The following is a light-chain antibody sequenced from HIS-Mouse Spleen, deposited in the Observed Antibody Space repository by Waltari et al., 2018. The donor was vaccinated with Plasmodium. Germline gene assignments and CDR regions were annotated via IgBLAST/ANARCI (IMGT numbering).Light chain of an antibody. V-gene: IGLV2-23*03. CDR1: SRDVGSYNL. J-gene: IGLJ2*01. Sequence: QSALTQPASVSGSPGQSITISCTGTSRDVGSYNLVSWYQQHPGKAPKLMIYEGSKRPSGFSNRFSGSKSGNTASLTISGLQAEDEADYYCCSYAGSSTFEVFGGGTKLTVL. CDR2: EGS. CDR3: CSYAGSSTFEV.